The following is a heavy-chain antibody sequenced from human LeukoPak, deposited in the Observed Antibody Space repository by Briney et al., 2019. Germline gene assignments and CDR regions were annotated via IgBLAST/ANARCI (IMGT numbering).Heavy chain of an antibody. J-gene: IGHJ2*01. D-gene: IGHD3-3*01. CDR2: IYYSGNT. Sequence: SETLSLTCTVSGGSISSFYWSWIRRPPGKGLEWIGNIYYSGNTNYNPSLKSRVTISVDTSKNQFSLKLSSVTAADTAVYYCARHQGVVDLWGRGSLVTVSS. CDR1: GGSISSFY. CDR3: ARHQGVVDL. V-gene: IGHV4-59*08.